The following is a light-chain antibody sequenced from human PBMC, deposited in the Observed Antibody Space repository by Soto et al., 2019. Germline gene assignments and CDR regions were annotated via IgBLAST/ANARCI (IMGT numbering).Light chain of an antibody. J-gene: IGKJ5*01. CDR3: QQLNSYPIT. V-gene: IGKV1-9*01. CDR1: QGISSY. Sequence: DIQFTPSPSFLSASVGYRVTITCRASQGISSYLVWYQQRPGKAPKLLIYAASTLQSGVPSRFSGSGSGTEFTLTISSLQPEDFATYYCQQLNSYPITFGLGTRLEMK. CDR2: AAS.